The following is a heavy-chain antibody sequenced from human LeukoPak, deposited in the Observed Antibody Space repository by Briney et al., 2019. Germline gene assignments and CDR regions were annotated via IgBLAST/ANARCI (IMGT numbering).Heavy chain of an antibody. CDR2: IYYSGST. Sequence: PSETLSLTCTVSGGSIGSYYWSWIRQPPGKGLEWIGYIYYSGSTNYNPSLKSRVTISVDTSKNQFSLKLSSVTAADTAVYYCARAVVIRDYYYGMDVWGQGTTVTVSS. J-gene: IGHJ6*02. CDR3: ARAVVIRDYYYGMDV. CDR1: GGSIGSYY. D-gene: IGHD3-22*01. V-gene: IGHV4-59*01.